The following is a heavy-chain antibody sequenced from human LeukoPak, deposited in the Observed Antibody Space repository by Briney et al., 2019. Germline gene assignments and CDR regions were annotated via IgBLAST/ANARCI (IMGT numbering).Heavy chain of an antibody. CDR1: GYTFTTYG. CDR2: IIPIFGTA. V-gene: IGHV1-69*13. J-gene: IGHJ3*02. D-gene: IGHD5-18*01. Sequence: SVKVSCKASGYTFTTYGISWVRQAPGQGLEWMGGIIPIFGTANYAQKFQGRVTITADESTSTAYMELSSLRSEDTAVYYCAREWDSYLLSKAFDIWGQGTMVTVSS. CDR3: AREWDSYLLSKAFDI.